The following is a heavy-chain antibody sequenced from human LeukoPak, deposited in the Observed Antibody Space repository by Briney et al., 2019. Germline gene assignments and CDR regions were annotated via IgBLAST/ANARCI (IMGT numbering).Heavy chain of an antibody. D-gene: IGHD4-17*01. V-gene: IGHV1-69*04. J-gene: IGHJ5*02. CDR3: ARGGRDYGDYDNWFDP. CDR1: GGTFSSYA. Sequence: SVKVSCKASGGTFSSYAISWVRQAPGQGLEWIGRIIPIFGIANYAQKFQGRVTITADKSTSTAYMELSSLRSEDTAVYYCARGGRDYGDYDNWFDPWGQGTLVTVSS. CDR2: IIPIFGIA.